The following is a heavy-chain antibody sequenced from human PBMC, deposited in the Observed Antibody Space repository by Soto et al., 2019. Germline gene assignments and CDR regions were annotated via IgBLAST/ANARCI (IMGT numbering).Heavy chain of an antibody. V-gene: IGHV3-23*01. J-gene: IGHJ4*02. Sequence: GGSLRLSCAASGFTFSSYAMSWVRQAPGKGLEWVSAISGSGGSTYYADSVKGRFTISRDNSKNTLYLQMNSLRAEDTAVYYCAKDGLTGAHPIRAPYYFDYWGQGTLVTVSS. CDR1: GFTFSSYA. D-gene: IGHD7-27*01. CDR2: ISGSGGST. CDR3: AKDGLTGAHPIRAPYYFDY.